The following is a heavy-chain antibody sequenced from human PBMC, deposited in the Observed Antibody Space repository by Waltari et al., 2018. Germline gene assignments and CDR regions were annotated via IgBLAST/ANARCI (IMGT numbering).Heavy chain of an antibody. D-gene: IGHD2-15*01. V-gene: IGHV4-34*01. CDR1: GGSFSGSY. CDR3: ARHDSELLDNWFDP. Sequence: QVQLQQWGAGLLKPSETLSLTCAVYGGSFSGSYWSWIRQPPAKERMWVGEVNHSGSANYDPSLNSRVTISVDTSKNQFALKRSAVTAADTAVYYCARHDSELLDNWFDPWGQGTLVTVSS. J-gene: IGHJ5*02. CDR2: VNHSGSA.